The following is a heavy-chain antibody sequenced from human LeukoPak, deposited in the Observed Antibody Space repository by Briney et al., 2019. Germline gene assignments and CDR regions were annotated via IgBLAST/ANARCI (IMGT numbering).Heavy chain of an antibody. D-gene: IGHD3-22*01. Sequence: ASVKVSCKASGYTFTRNVMHWVRQAPGQRPEWMGWINGGNVNTKFSQKFQGRVTITRDTSASTAYMELSSLRSEDTAVYYCARSYYYDSSGYLYPFDYWGQGTLVTVSS. CDR3: ARSYYYDSSGYLYPFDY. J-gene: IGHJ4*02. CDR2: INGGNVNT. CDR1: GYTFTRNV. V-gene: IGHV1-3*01.